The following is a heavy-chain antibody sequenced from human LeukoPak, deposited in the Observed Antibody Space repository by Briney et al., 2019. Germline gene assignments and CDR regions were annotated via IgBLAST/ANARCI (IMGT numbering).Heavy chain of an antibody. J-gene: IGHJ5*02. CDR1: GGTFSSYA. CDR2: IIPILGIA. CDR3: ASEIKDIVVVPAAKVASWFDP. D-gene: IGHD2-2*01. V-gene: IGHV1-69*04. Sequence: GASVKVSCKASGGTFSSYAISWVRQAPGQGLEWMGRIIPILGIANCAQKFQGRGTITADKSTTTAYMELSSLRSEDTAVYYCASEIKDIVVVPAAKVASWFDPWGQGTLVTVSS.